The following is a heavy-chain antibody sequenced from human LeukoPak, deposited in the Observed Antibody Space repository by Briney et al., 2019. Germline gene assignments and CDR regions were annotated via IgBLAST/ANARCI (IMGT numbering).Heavy chain of an antibody. J-gene: IGHJ3*02. D-gene: IGHD5-12*01. Sequence: PGGSLRLSCSASGFTFRSYAMHWVRQAPGKGLEYVSAISSNGGSTYYADSVKGRFTISRDNSKNTLYLQMSSLRAEDTAVYYCVKVYQAYSGYDQQTAFDIWGQGTMVTVS. CDR2: ISSNGGST. CDR1: GFTFRSYA. CDR3: VKVYQAYSGYDQQTAFDI. V-gene: IGHV3-64D*06.